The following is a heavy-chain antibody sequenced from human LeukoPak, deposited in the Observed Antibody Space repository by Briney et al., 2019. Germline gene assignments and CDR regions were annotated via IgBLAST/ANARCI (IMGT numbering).Heavy chain of an antibody. Sequence: ASVNVSCKASGYSFTDNYMHWVRQATGQRLERMGWINAGNGNTKYSQKFQGRVTITRDTSASTAYMELSSLRSEDTAVYYCASGPRGYSGYDSRLDYWGQGTLVTVSS. CDR1: GYSFTDNY. CDR2: INAGNGNT. CDR3: ASGPRGYSGYDSRLDY. V-gene: IGHV1-3*01. J-gene: IGHJ4*02. D-gene: IGHD5-12*01.